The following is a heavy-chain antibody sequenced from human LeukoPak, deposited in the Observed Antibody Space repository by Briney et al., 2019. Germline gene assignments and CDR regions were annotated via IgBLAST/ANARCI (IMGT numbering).Heavy chain of an antibody. CDR1: GGSFSGYY. D-gene: IGHD3-3*01. V-gene: IGHV4-34*01. CDR3: ARGPLPPWSGYYKYYFDY. J-gene: IGHJ4*02. Sequence: SETLSLTCAVYGGSFSGYYWSWIRQPPGKGLEWIGEINHSGSTNYNPSLKSRVTISADTSKNQFSLKLSSVTAADTAVYYCARGPLPPWSGYYKYYFDYWGQGTLVTVSS. CDR2: INHSGST.